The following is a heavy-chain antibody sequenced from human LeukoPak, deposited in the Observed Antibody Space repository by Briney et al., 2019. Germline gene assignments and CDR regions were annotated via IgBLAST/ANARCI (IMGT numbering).Heavy chain of an antibody. V-gene: IGHV1-69*05. D-gene: IGHD2-2*01. J-gene: IGHJ2*01. Sequence: ASVKVSCKASGGTFSSYAISWVRQAPGQGLEWMGGIIPIFGTANYAQKFQGRVTITTDESTSTAYMELSSLRSEDTAVYYCARSGSCSRTSCYVYWYFDLWGRGTLVTVSS. CDR3: ARSGSCSRTSCYVYWYFDL. CDR2: IIPIFGTA. CDR1: GGTFSSYA.